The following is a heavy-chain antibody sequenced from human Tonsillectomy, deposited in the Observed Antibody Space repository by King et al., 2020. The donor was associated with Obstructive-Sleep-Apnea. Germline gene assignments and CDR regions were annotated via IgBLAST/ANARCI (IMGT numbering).Heavy chain of an antibody. Sequence: VQLVESGGGLVKPGGSLRLSCAASGFAFTNAWMSWVRQAPGKGLEWGGRIKSKTNGWTTDYAAPVKGRFTISRDDSKNTVYLQMDSLKVEDTDIYYCSTEDDWGQGTLVTVSS. V-gene: IGHV3-15*01. CDR1: GFAFTNAW. J-gene: IGHJ4*02. CDR2: IKSKTNGWTT. CDR3: STEDD.